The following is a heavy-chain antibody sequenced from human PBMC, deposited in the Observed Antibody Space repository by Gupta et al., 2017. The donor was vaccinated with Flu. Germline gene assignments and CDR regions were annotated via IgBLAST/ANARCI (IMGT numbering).Heavy chain of an antibody. CDR2: IYYSGST. Sequence: ISSSRYDWGWIRQHPGKGLEWIGSIYYSGSTYDNPSLKSRVTISADTSKNQFSLKLSSVTAADTAVYYCARHVASGDQFDPWGQGTLVTVSS. CDR1: ISSSRYD. CDR3: ARHVASGDQFDP. D-gene: IGHD6-19*01. J-gene: IGHJ5*02. V-gene: IGHV4-39*01.